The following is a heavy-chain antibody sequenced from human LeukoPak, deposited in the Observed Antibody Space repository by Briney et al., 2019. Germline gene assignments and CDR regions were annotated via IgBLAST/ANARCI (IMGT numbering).Heavy chain of an antibody. Sequence: ASVKVSCKASGYTFTSYGISWVRQAPGQGLEWMGWISAYNGNTNYAQKLQGRVTMTTDTSTSTAYMELRSLRSDDTAVYYCARDKIYSGSYYLHAYWGQGTLVTVSS. V-gene: IGHV1-18*01. D-gene: IGHD1-26*01. CDR1: GYTFTSYG. CDR2: ISAYNGNT. J-gene: IGHJ4*02. CDR3: ARDKIYSGSYYLHAY.